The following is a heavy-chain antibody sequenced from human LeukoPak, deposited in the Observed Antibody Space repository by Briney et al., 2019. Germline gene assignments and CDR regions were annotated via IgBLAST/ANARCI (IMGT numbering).Heavy chain of an antibody. CDR1: GFNFSSFE. D-gene: IGHD3-22*01. V-gene: IGHV3-23*01. J-gene: IGHJ3*02. CDR3: AKEIYDSSGYYRFRYAFDI. Sequence: PGGSLRLSCAASGFNFSSFEMNWVRQAPGKGLEWVSGISGSGGSTYYADSVKGRFTISRDNSKNTLYLQMNSLRAEDTAVYYCAKEIYDSSGYYRFRYAFDIWGQGTMVTVSS. CDR2: ISGSGGST.